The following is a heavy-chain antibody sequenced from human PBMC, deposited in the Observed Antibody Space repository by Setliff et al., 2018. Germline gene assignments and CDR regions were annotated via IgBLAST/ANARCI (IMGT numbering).Heavy chain of an antibody. CDR1: GGSIKSGSYY. D-gene: IGHD6-25*01. Sequence: SETLSLTCTVSGGSIKSGSYYWSWIRQPAGKGLEWIGRIYASGYTNYNPSLKSRVTMSVDTSNNQFSLKLTSVTAADTATYYCAGDQTPGYNSGWNLSDWCDPWGQGTLVTVSS. CDR3: AGDQTPGYNSGWNLSDWCDP. CDR2: IYASGYT. J-gene: IGHJ5*02. V-gene: IGHV4-61*02.